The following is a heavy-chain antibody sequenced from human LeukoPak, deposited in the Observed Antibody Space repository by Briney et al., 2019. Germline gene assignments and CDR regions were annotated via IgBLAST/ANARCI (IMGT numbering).Heavy chain of an antibody. J-gene: IGHJ6*04. CDR3: ATRSDTYYYGMDV. V-gene: IGHV3-23*01. CDR2: ISGSGGST. CDR1: GFTFSSYA. Sequence: GGSLRLSCAASGFTFSSYAMSWVRQAPGKGLEWVSAISGSGGSTYYADSVKGRFTISRDNSKNTLYLQMSSLRAEDTAVYYCATRSDTYYYGMDVWGKGTTVTVSS.